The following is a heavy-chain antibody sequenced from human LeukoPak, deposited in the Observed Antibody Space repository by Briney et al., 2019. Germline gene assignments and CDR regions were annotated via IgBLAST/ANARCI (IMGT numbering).Heavy chain of an antibody. CDR2: IKPDGSEK. V-gene: IGHV3-7*01. J-gene: IGHJ4*02. D-gene: IGHD3-10*01. CDR1: GFTFSNYW. Sequence: SGGSLRLSCAASGFTFSNYWMSWVRQAPGKGLEWVANIKPDGSEKYYVDSVKGRFTISRDNSKNTLYLQMNSLRTEDTAVYYCAKDRGPVRNVYYFDYWGQGTLVTVSS. CDR3: AKDRGPVRNVYYFDY.